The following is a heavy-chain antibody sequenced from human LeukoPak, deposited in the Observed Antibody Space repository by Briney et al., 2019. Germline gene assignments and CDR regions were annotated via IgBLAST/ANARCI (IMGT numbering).Heavy chain of an antibody. D-gene: IGHD6-13*01. V-gene: IGHV4-59*01. CDR1: GGSISSYY. J-gene: IGHJ6*02. CDR3: ARESSSWYPYYYGMDV. Sequence: SETLSLTCTVSGGSISSYYWSWIRQPPGKGLEWIGYIYYSGSTNYNPSLKSRVTISVDTSKNQFSLKLSSVTAADTAVYYCARESSSWYPYYYGMDVWGQGTTVTVSS. CDR2: IYYSGST.